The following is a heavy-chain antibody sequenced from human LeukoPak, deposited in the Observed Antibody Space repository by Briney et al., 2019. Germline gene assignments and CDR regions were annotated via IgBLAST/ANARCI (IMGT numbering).Heavy chain of an antibody. CDR1: GGSISSYY. V-gene: IGHV4-59*08. D-gene: IGHD6-19*01. CDR3: ARGTSSGWYALDY. CDR2: IYYSGST. J-gene: IGHJ4*02. Sequence: PSETLSLTCTVSGGSISSYYWSWIRQPPGKGLEWIGYIYYSGSTNYNPSLKSRVTISVDTSKNQFSLKLTSVTAADTAMYYCARGTSSGWYALDYWGQGTLVTVSS.